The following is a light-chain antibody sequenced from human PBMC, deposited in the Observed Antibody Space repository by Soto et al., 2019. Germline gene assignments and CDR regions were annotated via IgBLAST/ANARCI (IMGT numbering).Light chain of an antibody. V-gene: IGKV3-15*01. Sequence: EIVMTQSPATLSVSPGERATLSCRASQSVCSNLAWYQQKPGQAPRPLIYGASTRATGIPARFSGSGSGTEFTLTISSLQSEDFAVYYCQQYNNWPRTFGPGTKVDIK. J-gene: IGKJ3*01. CDR1: QSVCSN. CDR2: GAS. CDR3: QQYNNWPRT.